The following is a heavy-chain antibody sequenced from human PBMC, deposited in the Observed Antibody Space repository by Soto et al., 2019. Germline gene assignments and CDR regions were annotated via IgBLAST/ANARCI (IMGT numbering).Heavy chain of an antibody. V-gene: IGHV1-69*02. D-gene: IGHD3-3*01. J-gene: IGHJ6*02. CDR2: IIPILGIA. Sequence: SVKVSCKASGGTFSSYTISWVRQAPGQGLEWMGRIIPILGIANYAQKFQGRVTMTTDTSTSTAYMELRSLRSDDTAVYYCASNYDFRSGYSSTGYYYYSMDVWGQGTTVTVSS. CDR1: GGTFSSYT. CDR3: ASNYDFRSGYSSTGYYYYSMDV.